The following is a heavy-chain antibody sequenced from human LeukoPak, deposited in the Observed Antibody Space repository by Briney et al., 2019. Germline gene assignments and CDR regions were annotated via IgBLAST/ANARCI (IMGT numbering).Heavy chain of an antibody. D-gene: IGHD5-24*01. Sequence: GGSLRLSCSASGFTFSSYAMHWVRQAPGKGLEYVSAISSNGGSTYYADSVKGRFTISRDNSKNTLYLQMSSLRAEDTAVYYCVKGKGSGRRDGYIGLDYWGQGTLVTVSS. J-gene: IGHJ4*02. CDR1: GFTFSSYA. V-gene: IGHV3-64D*09. CDR3: VKGKGSGRRDGYIGLDY. CDR2: ISSNGGST.